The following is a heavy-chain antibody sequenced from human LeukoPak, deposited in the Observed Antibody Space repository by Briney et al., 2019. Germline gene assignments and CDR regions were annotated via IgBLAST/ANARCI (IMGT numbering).Heavy chain of an antibody. CDR2: ITPDGNDK. V-gene: IGHV3-7*01. CDR1: GFTFKNYW. D-gene: IGHD6-19*01. Sequence: GGSLILSCAASGFTFKNYWMSWVRQAPGKGLEWVANITPDGNDKYYVDSLKGRFTISRDNPKNSLYLQLNSLRTEDTAVYYCVPGGLAVSGIDYWGQGALVTVSS. CDR3: VPGGLAVSGIDY. J-gene: IGHJ4*02.